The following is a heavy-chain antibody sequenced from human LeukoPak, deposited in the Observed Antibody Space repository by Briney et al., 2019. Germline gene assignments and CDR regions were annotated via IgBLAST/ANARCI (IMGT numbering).Heavy chain of an antibody. CDR3: AKGPYSDSSEWFQY. CDR1: GFTFSSYW. D-gene: IGHD6-13*01. V-gene: IGHV3-23*01. CDR2: LSNTGGTT. Sequence: PGGSLRLSCAASGFTFSSYWMHWVRQAPGKGLVWVSSLSNTGGTTYYADSVKGRFTISRDNSRNTLYLQMNSLRAEDTAVYFCAKGPYSDSSEWFQYWGQGTLVTVSS. J-gene: IGHJ1*01.